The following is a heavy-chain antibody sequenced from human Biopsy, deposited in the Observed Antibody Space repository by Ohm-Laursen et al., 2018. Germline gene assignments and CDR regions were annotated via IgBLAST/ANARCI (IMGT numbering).Heavy chain of an antibody. Sequence: VASVKVSCKVPGGTFSNYGVNWVRQAPGQGLEWLGGNIPILGTGNYAQKFQDRVTVAADTSTSTATMELRSLRSDDTAVYYCATKLTGYFHHWGQRTLVIVSS. CDR3: ATKLTGYFHH. CDR2: NIPILGTG. V-gene: IGHV1-69*06. CDR1: GGTFSNYG. D-gene: IGHD3-9*01. J-gene: IGHJ1*01.